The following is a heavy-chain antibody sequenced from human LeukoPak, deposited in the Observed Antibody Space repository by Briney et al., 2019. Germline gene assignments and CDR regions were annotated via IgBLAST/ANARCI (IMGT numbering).Heavy chain of an antibody. CDR3: ANGGPYYDFWSGYYTKNAFDI. CDR1: GFTFSSYG. CDR2: IRYDGSNK. D-gene: IGHD3-3*01. V-gene: IGHV3-30*02. Sequence: GGSLRLSCAASGFTFSSYGMHWVRQAPGKGMEWVAFIRYDGSNKYYADSLKCLFTISRDNSKNTLYLQMNSLRAEDTAVYYCANGGPYYDFWSGYYTKNAFDIWGQGTMVTVSS. J-gene: IGHJ3*02.